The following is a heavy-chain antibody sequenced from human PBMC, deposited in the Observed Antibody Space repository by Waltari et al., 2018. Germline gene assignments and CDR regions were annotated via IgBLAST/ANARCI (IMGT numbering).Heavy chain of an antibody. J-gene: IGHJ4*02. CDR2: VNSDGSSR. D-gene: IGHD3-10*01. CDR1: GFTFTRSL. CDR3: TRALWLGELYDY. V-gene: IGHV3-74*01. Sequence: EVQLDESGGGLVQPGGSLRLSCAASGFTFTRSLMNWVRHAPGKGLAWVERVNSDGSSRTYADSVKGRFTIARDNAKNTVYLQMNSLRVEDTAVYYCTRALWLGELYDYWGQGTLVTVSS.